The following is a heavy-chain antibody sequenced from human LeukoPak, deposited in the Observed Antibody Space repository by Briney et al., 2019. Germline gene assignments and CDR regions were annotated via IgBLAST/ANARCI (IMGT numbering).Heavy chain of an antibody. CDR1: GYTFTSYG. V-gene: IGHV1-18*01. D-gene: IGHD2-2*01. J-gene: IGHJ4*02. CDR3: ARSGHCSGTSCYAEGIDY. Sequence: ASVKVSCKASGYTFTSYGISWVRRAPGQGLEWMGWISAYNGNTNYAQKLQGRVTMTTDTSTSTAYMELRSLRSDDTAVYYCARSGHCSGTSCYAEGIDYWGQGTLVTVSS. CDR2: ISAYNGNT.